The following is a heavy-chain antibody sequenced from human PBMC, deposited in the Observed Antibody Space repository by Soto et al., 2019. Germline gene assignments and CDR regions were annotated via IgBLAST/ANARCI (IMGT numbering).Heavy chain of an antibody. CDR2: IYYSGST. Sequence: PSETLSLTCTVSGGSISSGGYYCSWIRQHPGKGLEWIGYIYYSGSTYYNPSLKSRVTISVDTSKNQFSLKLSSVTAADTAVFYCARDYDSSGYYFGYWGQGTLVTVSS. V-gene: IGHV4-31*03. CDR3: ARDYDSSGYYFGY. CDR1: GGSISSGGYY. D-gene: IGHD3-22*01. J-gene: IGHJ4*02.